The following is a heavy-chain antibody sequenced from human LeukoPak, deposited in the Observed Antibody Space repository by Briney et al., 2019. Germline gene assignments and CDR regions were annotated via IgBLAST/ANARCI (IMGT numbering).Heavy chain of an antibody. J-gene: IGHJ4*02. CDR1: GGSISSARHY. D-gene: IGHD1-26*01. CDR2: VFYSGST. V-gene: IGHV4-39*07. Sequence: SETLSLTCTVSGGSISSARHYWGWIRQPPGKGLEWIGSVFYSGSTNYNPSLKSRVTISVDTSKNQFSLKLSSVTAADTAVYYCARVAYTPYSGNNEYFDYWGQGTLVTVSS. CDR3: ARVAYTPYSGNNEYFDY.